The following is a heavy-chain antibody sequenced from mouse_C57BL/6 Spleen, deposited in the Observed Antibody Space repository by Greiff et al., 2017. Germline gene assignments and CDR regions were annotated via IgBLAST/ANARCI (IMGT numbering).Heavy chain of an antibody. CDR1: GYTFTSYG. V-gene: IGHV1-81*01. J-gene: IGHJ4*01. D-gene: IGHD4-1*01. CDR3: ARRDWDGRGMDY. CDR2: IYPRSGNT. Sequence: QVQLKESGAELARPGASVKLSCKASGYTFTSYGISWVKQRTGQGLEWIGEIYPRSGNTYYNEKFKGKATLTADKSSSTAYMELRSLTSEDSAVYFCARRDWDGRGMDYWGQGTSVTVSS.